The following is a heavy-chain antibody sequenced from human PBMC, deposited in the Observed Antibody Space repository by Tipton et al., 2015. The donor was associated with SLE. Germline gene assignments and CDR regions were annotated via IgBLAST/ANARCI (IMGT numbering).Heavy chain of an antibody. CDR1: NVSVSTRTYY. V-gene: IGHV4-61*03. CDR3: ALVADYRGDAFDI. J-gene: IGHJ3*02. D-gene: IGHD2-8*02. CDR2: IYYSGNT. Sequence: TLSLTCTVSNVSVSTRTYYWGWIRQPPGKGLEWIGSIYYSGNTKYSPSLKGRVTISLDTSKRHLSLKLRSVTAADTAIYYCALVADYRGDAFDIWGQGTKVTVSS.